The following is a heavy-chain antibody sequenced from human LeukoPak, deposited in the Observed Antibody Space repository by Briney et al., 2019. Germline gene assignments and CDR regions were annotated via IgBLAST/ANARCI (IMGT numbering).Heavy chain of an antibody. J-gene: IGHJ4*02. D-gene: IGHD1-7*01. CDR1: GFTFSDYA. CDR2: ITKDGSDK. V-gene: IGHV3-30-3*01. Sequence: GSLRLSCAASGFTFSDYAMHWVRQAPGKGLEWVAVITKDGSDKYYPGSVRGRFTISRDNSKNTIYLQMDSLRAEDTAIYYCARDYWWNYDYWGQGTLVTVSS. CDR3: ARDYWWNYDY.